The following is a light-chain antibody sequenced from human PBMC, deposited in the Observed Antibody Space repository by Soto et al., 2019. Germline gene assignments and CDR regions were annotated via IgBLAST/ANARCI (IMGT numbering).Light chain of an antibody. CDR1: SSNIGSNT. CDR3: AAWEGSLNGWV. Sequence: QSALTQAPSASGTPGQRVTISCSGSSSNIGSNTVSWYQQVPGTAPKLLIYSNDQRPSGVPDRFSGSKSGTSASLAIGGLQSEDEADYYCAAWEGSLNGWVFGGGTKVTVL. V-gene: IGLV1-44*01. J-gene: IGLJ2*01. CDR2: SND.